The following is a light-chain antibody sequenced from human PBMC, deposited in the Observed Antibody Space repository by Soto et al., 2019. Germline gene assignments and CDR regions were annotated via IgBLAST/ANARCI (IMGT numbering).Light chain of an antibody. J-gene: IGKJ4*01. CDR1: QSISSY. V-gene: IGKV1-9*01. Sequence: DVQLTQSPSFLSSSVGDRVTITCRASQSISSYLAWYQQKPGKAPKLLIYAASTLQSGVPSRFSGSGSGTEFTLTISSLQPEDFATYYCQQHNSYPLTFGEGTKVDIK. CDR2: AAS. CDR3: QQHNSYPLT.